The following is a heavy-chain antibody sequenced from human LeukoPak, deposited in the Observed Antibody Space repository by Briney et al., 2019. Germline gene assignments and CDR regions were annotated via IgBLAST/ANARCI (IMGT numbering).Heavy chain of an antibody. CDR3: ARVVIIGHYFDY. D-gene: IGHD3-3*01. CDR1: AASISSSNW. V-gene: IGHV4-4*02. Sequence: NSSETLSLTCAVYAASISSSNWGSWVRKPPGKGLEWMGEIYHSGGPNYNPSLKSRVTISVDKSKNQFSLKLSSVTASYTAVYYCARVVIIGHYFDYWGQGTLVTVSS. J-gene: IGHJ4*02. CDR2: IYHSGGP.